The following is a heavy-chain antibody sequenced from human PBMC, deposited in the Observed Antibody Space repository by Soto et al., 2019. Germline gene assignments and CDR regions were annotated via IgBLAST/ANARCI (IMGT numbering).Heavy chain of an antibody. D-gene: IGHD2-2*02. Sequence: QVQLVQSGAEVKKPGSSVKVSCKASGGTFSSYAISWVRQAPGQGLEWMGGIIPIFGTANYAQKFQGRVTITADESTSTAYMELSSLRSEDTAVYYCAIRGPVVLPAAIPDWFDPWGQGTLVTVSS. CDR2: IIPIFGTA. CDR3: AIRGPVVLPAAIPDWFDP. CDR1: GGTFSSYA. J-gene: IGHJ5*02. V-gene: IGHV1-69*01.